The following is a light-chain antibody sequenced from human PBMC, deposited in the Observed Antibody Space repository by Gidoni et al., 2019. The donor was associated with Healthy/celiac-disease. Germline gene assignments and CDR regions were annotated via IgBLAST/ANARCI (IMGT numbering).Light chain of an antibody. CDR3: QQYNSYPL. CDR1: QSISSW. Sequence: DIQMTQSPSTLSASVGDRVTITCRASQSISSWLAWYQQKPGKAPKLLIYKASSLESGVPSRFSGSGSGTEFTLTISSLQPDDFATYYCQQYNSYPLFGQXTKVEIK. CDR2: KAS. J-gene: IGKJ1*01. V-gene: IGKV1-5*03.